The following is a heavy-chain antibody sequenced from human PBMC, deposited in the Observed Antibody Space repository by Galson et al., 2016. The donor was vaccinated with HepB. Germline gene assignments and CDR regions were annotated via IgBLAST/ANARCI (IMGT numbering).Heavy chain of an antibody. CDR1: GGSISSRDYY. CDR2: IYYSGST. CDR3: ARQKQWLDGPDY. V-gene: IGHV4-39*07. J-gene: IGHJ4*02. D-gene: IGHD6-19*01. Sequence: SETLSLTCSVSGGSISSRDYYWGWIRQPPGKGLEWIGSIYYSGSTYYNPSLKSRVTILVDTSKSQFSLKLSFVTAADTAVYYCARQKQWLDGPDYWGQGTLVTVSS.